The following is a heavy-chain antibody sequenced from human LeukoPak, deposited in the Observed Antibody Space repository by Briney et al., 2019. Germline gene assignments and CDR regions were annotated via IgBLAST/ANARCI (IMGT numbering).Heavy chain of an antibody. CDR2: ISGISTYT. CDR1: GFTFSSYT. V-gene: IGHV3-21*01. D-gene: IGHD6-13*01. J-gene: IGHJ4*02. Sequence: KPGGSLRLSCAASGFTFSSYTMNWVRQSPGKGLEWVSSISGISTYTYYADSVKGRFTISRDNAKNSLYLQMNSLRADDTAVYYCARGGEYSSSWLFDYWGQGSLVTVSS. CDR3: ARGGEYSSSWLFDY.